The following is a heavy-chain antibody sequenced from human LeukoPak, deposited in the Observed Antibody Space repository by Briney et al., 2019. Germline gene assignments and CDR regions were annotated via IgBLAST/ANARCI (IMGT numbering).Heavy chain of an antibody. J-gene: IGHJ4*02. CDR3: AGSSGWLFDY. CDR1: GFTFNNYW. Sequence: GGSLRLSCVGTGFTFNNYWMNWVRQAPGKGLEWVANIKEDESEIYYVDSVQGRFTLSRDNTKNSVYLQMNSLRAEDTAVYYCAGSSGWLFDYWGQGTLVAVSS. V-gene: IGHV3-7*01. D-gene: IGHD6-19*01. CDR2: IKEDESEI.